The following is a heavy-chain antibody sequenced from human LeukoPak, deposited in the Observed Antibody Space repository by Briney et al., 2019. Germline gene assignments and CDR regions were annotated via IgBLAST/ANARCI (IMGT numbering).Heavy chain of an antibody. D-gene: IGHD3-22*01. V-gene: IGHV1-18*01. Sequence: ASVNVSCTASGYTFTIYGISWVRQAPGQGLEWMGWISAYNGNTNYAQKLQGRVTMTTDTSTSTAYMELRSLRSDDTAVYYCARDSSGRNAFDIWGQGTMVTVSS. J-gene: IGHJ3*02. CDR3: ARDSSGRNAFDI. CDR2: ISAYNGNT. CDR1: GYTFTIYG.